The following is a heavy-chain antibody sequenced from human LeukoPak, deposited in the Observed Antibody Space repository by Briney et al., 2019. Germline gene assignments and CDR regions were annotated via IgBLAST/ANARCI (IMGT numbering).Heavy chain of an antibody. CDR2: IYSGGST. Sequence: GGSLRLSCAASGFTVSSNFMSWVRQAPGKGLEWVSVIYSGGSTYYADSVKGRFTISRDNSKNTLYLQMNSLRAEDTAVYYCARDHYGSGSDFDYWGQGTQVTVSS. CDR3: ARDHYGSGSDFDY. CDR1: GFTVSSNF. V-gene: IGHV3-66*01. D-gene: IGHD3-10*01. J-gene: IGHJ4*02.